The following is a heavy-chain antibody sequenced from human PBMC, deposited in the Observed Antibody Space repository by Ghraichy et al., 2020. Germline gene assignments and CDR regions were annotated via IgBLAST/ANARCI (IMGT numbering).Heavy chain of an antibody. CDR3: ARGDADAFDI. V-gene: IGHV3-21*01. Sequence: GGSLRLSCATSGFTFSSYSMNWVRQAPGKGLEWVSSISSSSSYIYYADSVKGRFTISRDNAKNSLYLQMNSLRAEDTAVYYCARGDADAFDIWGQGTMVTVSS. CDR1: GFTFSSYS. J-gene: IGHJ3*02. CDR2: ISSSSSYI.